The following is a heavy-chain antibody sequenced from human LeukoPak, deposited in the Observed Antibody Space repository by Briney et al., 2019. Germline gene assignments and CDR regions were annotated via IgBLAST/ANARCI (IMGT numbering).Heavy chain of an antibody. Sequence: SETLSLTCTVSGGSISNYHWSWIRQPPGKGLEWIGYIYYSGSTNYNPSLNSRLTISIDTSKNQFSLNLGSVTAADTAVYYCARDRRVMYYYDTSGPTYFDYWGQGTLVTVSS. J-gene: IGHJ4*02. CDR2: IYYSGST. CDR3: ARDRRVMYYYDTSGPTYFDY. V-gene: IGHV4-59*01. CDR1: GGSISNYH. D-gene: IGHD3-22*01.